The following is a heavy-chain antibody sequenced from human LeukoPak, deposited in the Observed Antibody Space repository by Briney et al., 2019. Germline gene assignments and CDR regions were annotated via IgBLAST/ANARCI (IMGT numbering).Heavy chain of an antibody. V-gene: IGHV3-30*02. Sequence: GGSLRLSCAASGFTFSSYGMYWVRQAPGKGLEWVAFIRYDGSNKYYADSVKGRFTISRDNSKNTLYLQMNSLRAEDTAVYYCAKTSGLDYDFWSGYYSYFDYWGQGTLVTVSS. CDR2: IRYDGSNK. D-gene: IGHD3-3*01. CDR3: AKTSGLDYDFWSGYYSYFDY. J-gene: IGHJ4*02. CDR1: GFTFSSYG.